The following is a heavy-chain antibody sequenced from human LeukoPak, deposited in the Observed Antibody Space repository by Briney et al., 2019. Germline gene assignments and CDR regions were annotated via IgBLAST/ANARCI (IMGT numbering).Heavy chain of an antibody. J-gene: IGHJ5*02. D-gene: IGHD5-12*01. CDR1: GYTFTGYY. CDR3: ARDHKPGNSGYNYHKGWFDP. V-gene: IGHV1-69*04. Sequence: SVKVSCKASGYTFTGYYMHWVRQAPGQGLEWMGRIIPILGIANYAQKFQGRVTITADKSTSTAYMELSSLRSEDTAVYYCARDHKPGNSGYNYHKGWFDPWGQGTLVTVSS. CDR2: IIPILGIA.